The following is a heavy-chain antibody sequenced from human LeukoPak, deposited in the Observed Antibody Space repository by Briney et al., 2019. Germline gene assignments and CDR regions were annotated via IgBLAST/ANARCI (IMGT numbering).Heavy chain of an antibody. Sequence: ASVKVSCKASGYTFTGYYMHWVRQAPGQGLEWMGWINPNSGGTNYAQKFQGRVTKTRDTSISTAYMELSRLRSDDTAVYYCARKTTYSSSWDGYYFDYWGQGTLVTVSS. V-gene: IGHV1-2*02. CDR3: ARKTTYSSSWDGYYFDY. CDR1: GYTFTGYY. D-gene: IGHD6-13*01. J-gene: IGHJ4*02. CDR2: INPNSGGT.